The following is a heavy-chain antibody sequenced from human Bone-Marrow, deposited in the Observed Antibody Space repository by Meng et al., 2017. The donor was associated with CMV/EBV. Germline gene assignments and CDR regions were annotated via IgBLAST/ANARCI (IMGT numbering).Heavy chain of an antibody. J-gene: IGHJ4*02. CDR2: IYYSGST. CDR3: ASSGYSGYDWYFDY. CDR1: GGSISSYY. D-gene: IGHD5-12*01. V-gene: IGHV4-59*01. Sequence: GSLRLSCTVSGGSISSYYWSWIRQPPGKGLEWIGYIYYSGSTNYNPSLKSRVTISVDTSKNQFSLKLSSVTAADTAVYYCASSGYSGYDWYFDYWGQGTRVTGSS.